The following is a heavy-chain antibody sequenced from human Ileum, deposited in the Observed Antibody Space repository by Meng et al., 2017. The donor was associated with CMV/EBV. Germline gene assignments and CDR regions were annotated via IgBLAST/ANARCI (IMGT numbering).Heavy chain of an antibody. J-gene: IGHJ4*02. CDR1: GYDFSDYG. V-gene: IGHV1-8*02. CDR3: ARGRAKDY. Sequence: ASVKVSCKTSGYDFSDYGISWVRQAAGQGLEWMGWMSPNSGNTVYAQKFQGRVTMTRNTSISTAYMELSSLRSEDTAVYYCARGRAKDYWGQGTLVTVSS. D-gene: IGHD1-26*01. CDR2: MSPNSGNT.